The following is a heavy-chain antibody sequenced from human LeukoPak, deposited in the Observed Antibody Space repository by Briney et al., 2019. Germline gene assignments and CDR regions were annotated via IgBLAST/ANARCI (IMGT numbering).Heavy chain of an antibody. J-gene: IGHJ4*02. Sequence: SETLSLTCTVFGGSISSYYWSWIRQPPGKGLEWIGYMYNGGSTNYTPSLKSRVMISGDTSKNQFSLKLNSVSAADTAVYYCARGYSYGRYFDHWGQGTLVTVSS. CDR3: ARGYSYGRYFDH. D-gene: IGHD5-18*01. V-gene: IGHV4-4*09. CDR2: MYNGGST. CDR1: GGSISSYY.